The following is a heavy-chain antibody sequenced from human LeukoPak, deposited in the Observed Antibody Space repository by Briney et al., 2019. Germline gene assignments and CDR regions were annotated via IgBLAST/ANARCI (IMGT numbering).Heavy chain of an antibody. D-gene: IGHD2-2*01. CDR1: GFTFNSYS. J-gene: IGHJ6*03. Sequence: GGSLRLSCAASGFTFNSYSMNWVRQAPGKGREWVSSISSSSSYIYYADSVKGRFTISRDNAKNSLYLQMNSLRAEDTAVYYCARVHCSSTSCNTNYYYYMDVWGKGTTVTVSS. CDR2: ISSSSSYI. V-gene: IGHV3-21*01. CDR3: ARVHCSSTSCNTNYYYYMDV.